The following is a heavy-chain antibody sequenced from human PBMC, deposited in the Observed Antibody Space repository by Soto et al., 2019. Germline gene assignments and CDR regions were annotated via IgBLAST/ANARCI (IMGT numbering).Heavy chain of an antibody. CDR3: ARDFCRGGSCYSLDY. CDR2: IWYDGSNK. CDR1: GFTFSSYG. J-gene: IGHJ4*02. V-gene: IGHV3-33*01. Sequence: QVQLVESGGGVVQPGRSLRLSCAASGFTFSSYGMHWVRQAPGKGLEWVAVIWYDGSNKYYADSVKGRFTISRDNSKKPLYLQINSLRAEDRVVYYCARDFCRGGSCYSLDYWGRGTLVTVSS. D-gene: IGHD2-15*01.